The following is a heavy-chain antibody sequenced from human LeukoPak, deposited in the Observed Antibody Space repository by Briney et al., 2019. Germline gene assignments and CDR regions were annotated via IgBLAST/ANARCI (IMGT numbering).Heavy chain of an antibody. V-gene: IGHV3-30-3*01. J-gene: IGHJ6*04. CDR3: AGGMKYYYYSMDV. CDR2: ISSDGSNT. Sequence: GGCLKLSCAASGFTFSRYAMHWVRQAPGKGLEWVAAISSDGSNTDYADSVKGRFNISRDNFKRTLYLQMNDLRDEDTTVYYCAGGMKYYYYSMDVWGKGTTATVSS. CDR1: GFTFSRYA. D-gene: IGHD6-13*01.